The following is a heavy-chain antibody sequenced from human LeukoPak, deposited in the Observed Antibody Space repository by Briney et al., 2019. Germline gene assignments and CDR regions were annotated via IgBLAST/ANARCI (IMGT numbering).Heavy chain of an antibody. Sequence: GGSLRLSCSASGFAFGSYWMNWVRQAPGKGLEWVANIKEDGSEKYYVDSVKGRFTISRDNAKNSLYLQMNSLRAEDTAVCYCARSLTRNAYWGQGTLVTVSS. CDR3: ARSLTRNAY. V-gene: IGHV3-7*01. CDR2: IKEDGSEK. J-gene: IGHJ4*02. D-gene: IGHD3-9*01. CDR1: GFAFGSYW.